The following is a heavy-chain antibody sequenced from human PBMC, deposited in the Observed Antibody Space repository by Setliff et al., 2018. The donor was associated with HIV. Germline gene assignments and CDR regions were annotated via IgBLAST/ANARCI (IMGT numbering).Heavy chain of an antibody. V-gene: IGHV3-30*02. J-gene: IGHJ4*02. CDR3: TKNLYSSRWSPLDY. D-gene: IGHD6-13*01. CDR2: TPNDGSYK. Sequence: CAASNFTFGFYGMHWVRQAPGKGLEWVAFTPNDGSYKNYADSVKGRFTISRDNSKNTLYLQMDSLRAEDTAVYYCTKNLYSSRWSPLDYWGQGTLVTVSS. CDR1: NFTFGFYG.